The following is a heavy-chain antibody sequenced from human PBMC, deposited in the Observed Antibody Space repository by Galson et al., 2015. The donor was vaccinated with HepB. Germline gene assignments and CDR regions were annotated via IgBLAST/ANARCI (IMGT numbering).Heavy chain of an antibody. V-gene: IGHV3-23*01. Sequence: SLRLSCAASGFTFSNYVMTWVRQAPGKGLEWVSGISGSGGSSYHADSVKGRFTISRDNSKNTLYLQMNSLRAEDTAVYYCAKGQPRTSIFGVVIMAWDYWGQGTLVTVSS. J-gene: IGHJ4*02. CDR2: ISGSGGSS. CDR1: GFTFSNYV. D-gene: IGHD3-3*02. CDR3: AKGQPRTSIFGVVIMAWDY.